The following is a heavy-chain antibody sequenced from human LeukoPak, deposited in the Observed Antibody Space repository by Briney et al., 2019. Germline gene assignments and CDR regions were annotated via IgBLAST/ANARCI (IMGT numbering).Heavy chain of an antibody. V-gene: IGHV3-74*01. CDR3: AREVSGSYYFDY. D-gene: IGHD1-26*01. CDR1: GLTFSSYW. J-gene: IGHJ4*02. Sequence: GGSLRLSCAASGLTFSSYWMHWVRQAPGKGLVWVSRINSDGSITNYADSVKGRFTISRDNAKNTLYLQMNSLRAEDTAVYYCAREVSGSYYFDYWGQGTLVTVSS. CDR2: INSDGSIT.